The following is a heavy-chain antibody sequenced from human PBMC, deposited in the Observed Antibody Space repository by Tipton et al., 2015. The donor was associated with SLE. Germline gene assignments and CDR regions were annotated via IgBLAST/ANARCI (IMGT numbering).Heavy chain of an antibody. D-gene: IGHD1-7*01. CDR2: INHSGST. V-gene: IGHV4-34*01. CDR1: GGSFSGYY. CDR3: ARGELYSGASLYYFEY. Sequence: LRLSCAVYGGSFSGYYWSWIRQPPGKGLEWIGEINHSGSTNYNPSLKSRVTISVDTSKNQFSLKLSSVTAADTAVYFCARGELYSGASLYYFEYWGQGTLVTVSS. J-gene: IGHJ4*02.